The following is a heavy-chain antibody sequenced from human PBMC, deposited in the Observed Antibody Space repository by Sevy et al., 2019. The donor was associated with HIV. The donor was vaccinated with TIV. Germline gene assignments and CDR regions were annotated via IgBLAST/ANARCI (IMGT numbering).Heavy chain of an antibody. CDR2: ISYDGSNK. D-gene: IGHD3-22*01. Sequence: GGYLRLSCAASGFTFSSYAMHWVRQAPGKGLEWVAVISYDGSNKYYADSVKGRFTISRDNSKNTLYLQMNSLRAEDTTVYYCARDKHTELGYYDSSGYYPPFDYWGQGTLVTVSS. J-gene: IGHJ4*01. CDR1: GFTFSSYA. V-gene: IGHV3-30*04. CDR3: ARDKHTELGYYDSSGYYPPFDY.